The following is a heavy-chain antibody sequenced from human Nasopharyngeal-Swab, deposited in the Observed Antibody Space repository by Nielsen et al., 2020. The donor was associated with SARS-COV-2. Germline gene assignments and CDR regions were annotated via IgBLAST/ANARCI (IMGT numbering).Heavy chain of an antibody. J-gene: IGHJ4*02. Sequence: GGSLRLSCAASGFTFSDYYMSWIRQAPGKGLEWVSYISSSGSTIFYADSVKGRFTISRDNAKNSLYLQMNSLRAEDTAVYYCARERLTGTTSQNYFDYWGQGTLVTVSS. CDR2: ISSSGSTI. D-gene: IGHD1-7*01. CDR1: GFTFSDYY. CDR3: ARERLTGTTSQNYFDY. V-gene: IGHV3-11*04.